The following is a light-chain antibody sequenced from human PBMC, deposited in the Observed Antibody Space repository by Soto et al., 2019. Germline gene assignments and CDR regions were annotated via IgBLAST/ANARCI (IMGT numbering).Light chain of an antibody. CDR1: TGTVTSGHY. Sequence: QAVVTQEPSLTVSPGETVTLTCGSSTGTVTSGHYPYWFQQRPGQAPTTLIYDTNNKYSWTPDLFSGSLLGGKAALTLSGAQPEDEGDYYCLLLYSGNRRVFGTGTKLTVL. V-gene: IGLV7-46*01. CDR3: LLLYSGNRRV. CDR2: DTN. J-gene: IGLJ1*01.